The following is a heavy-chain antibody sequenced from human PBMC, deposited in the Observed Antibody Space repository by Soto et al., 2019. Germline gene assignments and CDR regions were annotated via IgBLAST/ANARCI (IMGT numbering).Heavy chain of an antibody. V-gene: IGHV3-23*01. CDR2: ISGSTGTT. D-gene: IGHD2-2*01. CDR3: AKDTSSSPYYMDV. Sequence: EVQVLESGGGSVQPGGSLRLSCAASGFTFSNFAMSWVRHAPGQGLEWVSEISGSTGTTYYADSVKGRFIISRDNSKNMVHLQMNSLRAEDTAVYYCAKDTSSSPYYMDVWGKGTMVTVSS. CDR1: GFTFSNFA. J-gene: IGHJ6*03.